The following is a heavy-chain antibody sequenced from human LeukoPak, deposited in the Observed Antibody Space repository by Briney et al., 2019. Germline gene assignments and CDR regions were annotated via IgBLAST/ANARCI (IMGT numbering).Heavy chain of an antibody. V-gene: IGHV3-9*01. J-gene: IGHJ4*02. CDR1: GFTFDDYA. Sequence: GGSLRLSCAASGFTFDDYAMHWVRQAPGKGLEWVSGISWNSGSIGYADSVKGRFTISRDNAKNTLYLQMNSLRAEDTAVYYCATARWVTTDFDYWGQGTLVTVSS. D-gene: IGHD4-17*01. CDR3: ATARWVTTDFDY. CDR2: ISWNSGSI.